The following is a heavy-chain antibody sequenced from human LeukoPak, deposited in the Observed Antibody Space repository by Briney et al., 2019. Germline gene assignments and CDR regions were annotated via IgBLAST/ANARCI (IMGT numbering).Heavy chain of an antibody. Sequence: PSETLSLTCTVPGASISGSGYYLGWIRQPPGKGLEWIGNIYYTGSTYYNASLQSRVTISIDMSKNQFSLRLSSVTAADTAMYYCVKSGGYGLIDYWGQGTLVTVSS. CDR2: IYYTGST. CDR3: VKSGGYGLIDY. J-gene: IGHJ4*02. V-gene: IGHV4-39*01. CDR1: GASISGSGYY. D-gene: IGHD6-19*01.